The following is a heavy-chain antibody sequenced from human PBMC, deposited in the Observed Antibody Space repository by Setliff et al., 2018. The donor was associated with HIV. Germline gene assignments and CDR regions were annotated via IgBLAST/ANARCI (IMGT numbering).Heavy chain of an antibody. CDR1: GFTFRNYK. D-gene: IGHD3-3*01. CDR3: ARDNLYYNLYDGSPVYGMDV. CDR2: ISIGSGGAI. J-gene: IGHJ6*02. Sequence: GGSLRLSCAASGFTFRNYKFNWVRQAPGRGLEWVSSISIGSGGAIDYADSVQGRFTISRDNSKNSLYLQMNGLRVEDTGVYYCARDNLYYNLYDGSPVYGMDVWGQGTTSPSP. V-gene: IGHV3-21*01.